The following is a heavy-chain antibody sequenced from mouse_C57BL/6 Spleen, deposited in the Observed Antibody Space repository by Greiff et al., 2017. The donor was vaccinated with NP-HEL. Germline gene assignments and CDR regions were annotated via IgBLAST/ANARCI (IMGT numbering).Heavy chain of an antibody. D-gene: IGHD2-5*01. CDR1: GFSFNTYA. V-gene: IGHV10-1*01. CDR2: IRSKSNNYAT. J-gene: IGHJ4*01. Sequence: EVQLVESGGGLVQPKGSLKLSCAASGFSFNTYAMNWVRQAPGKGLEWVARIRSKSNNYATYYADSVKDRFTISRDDSESMLYLQMNNLKTEDTAMYYCVRVLSYYSNSYAMDYWGQGTSVTVSS. CDR3: VRVLSYYSNSYAMDY.